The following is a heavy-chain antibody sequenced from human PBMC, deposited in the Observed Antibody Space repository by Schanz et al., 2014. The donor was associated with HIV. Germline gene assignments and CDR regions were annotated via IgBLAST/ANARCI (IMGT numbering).Heavy chain of an antibody. D-gene: IGHD2-21*02. CDR1: RLTFSGYS. V-gene: IGHV3-21*06. CDR2: ISSSSSYI. CDR3: ARAGVTDLFDH. Sequence: EVQLVESGGGLVKPGGSLRLSCRGSRLTFSGYSMNWVRQAPGKGLEWVSSISSSSSYIFYTDSVKGRFTISRDNANNSLYLQMNSLRAEDTAVYYCARAGVTDLFDHWGQGTLVTVSS. J-gene: IGHJ4*02.